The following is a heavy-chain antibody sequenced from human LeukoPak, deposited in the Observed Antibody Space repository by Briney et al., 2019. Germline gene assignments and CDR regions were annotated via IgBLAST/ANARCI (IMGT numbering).Heavy chain of an antibody. J-gene: IGHJ4*02. D-gene: IGHD3-16*02. CDR3: ARVVVRVFDY. CDR2: IYYSGST. CDR1: GGSISSGGYY. V-gene: IGHV4-31*03. Sequence: SQTLPLTCTVSGGSISSGGYYWSWIRQHPGKGLEWIGYIYYSGSTYYNPSLKSRVTISVDTSKNQFSLKLSSVTAADTAVYYCARVVVRVFDYWGQGTLVTVSS.